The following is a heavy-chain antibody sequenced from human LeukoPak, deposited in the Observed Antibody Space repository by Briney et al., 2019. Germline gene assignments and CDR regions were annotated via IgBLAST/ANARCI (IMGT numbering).Heavy chain of an antibody. CDR1: GGSFSGYY. V-gene: IGHV4-34*01. D-gene: IGHD6-6*01. CDR3: ARGVGSSSGGWFDP. CDR2: INHSGST. Sequence: PSETLSLTCAVYGGSFSGYYWSWIRQPPGKGLEWIGEINHSGSTNYNPSLKSRVTISVDTSKNQFSLKLSSVTAADTAVYYCARGVGSSSGGWFDPWGQGTLVTVSS. J-gene: IGHJ5*02.